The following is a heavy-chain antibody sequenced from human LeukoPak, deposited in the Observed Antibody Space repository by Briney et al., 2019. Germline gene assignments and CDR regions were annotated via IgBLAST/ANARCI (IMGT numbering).Heavy chain of an antibody. CDR3: AKSRAIVVVTEFDY. V-gene: IGHV3-23*01. CDR1: GFTFSSYA. Sequence: GGSLRLSCAASGFTFSSYAMSWVRQAPGKGLEWVSAISGSGGSTYYADSVKGRFTTSRDNSKNTLYLQMNSLRAEDTAVYYCAKSRAIVVVTEFDYWGQGTLVTVSS. CDR2: ISGSGGST. J-gene: IGHJ4*02. D-gene: IGHD2-21*02.